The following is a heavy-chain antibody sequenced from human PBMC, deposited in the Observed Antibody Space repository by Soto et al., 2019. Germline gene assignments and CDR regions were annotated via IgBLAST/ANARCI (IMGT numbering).Heavy chain of an antibody. V-gene: IGHV3-30*18. J-gene: IGHJ4*02. CDR1: GFTFSDYA. CDR2: VSHDGRNT. CDR3: AKGGRQWLATSGFNY. D-gene: IGHD6-19*01. Sequence: VQLVESGGGVVQPGRSLRLSCAASGFTFSDYAMHWVRQAPGKGLEWVAVVSHDGRNTHYADSVKGRFTISRDSSKNTASLEMTSLRAEDTAGYSCAKGGRQWLATSGFNYWGQGALVPVSS.